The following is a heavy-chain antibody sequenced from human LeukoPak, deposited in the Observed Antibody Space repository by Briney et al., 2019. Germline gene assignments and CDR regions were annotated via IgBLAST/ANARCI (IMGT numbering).Heavy chain of an antibody. V-gene: IGHV3-30*03. CDR1: GFTFSSNN. Sequence: GGNLSFNCAAYGFTFSSNNMHRDRQAQGKELEWVAVITYDGSNKYYADSVKGRFTISRDNSKNTLYLQMNSLRAEDTAVYYCSYGSGSYSFDYWGQGTLVTVSS. J-gene: IGHJ4*02. D-gene: IGHD3-10*01. CDR3: SYGSGSYSFDY. CDR2: ITYDGSNK.